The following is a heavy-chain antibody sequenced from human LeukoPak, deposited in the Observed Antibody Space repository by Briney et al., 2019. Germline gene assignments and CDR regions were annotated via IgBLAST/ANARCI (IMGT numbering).Heavy chain of an antibody. CDR3: ARGIVVPDY. D-gene: IGHD3-16*02. CDR2: ISWNSGSI. J-gene: IGHJ4*02. Sequence: GGSLRLSCAASGFTFDDYAMHWVRQAPGKGLEWVSGISWNSGSIGYADSVKGRFTISRDNAKNSLYLQMNSLRAEDTAVYYCARGIVVPDYWGQGTLVTVSS. CDR1: GFTFDDYA. V-gene: IGHV3-9*01.